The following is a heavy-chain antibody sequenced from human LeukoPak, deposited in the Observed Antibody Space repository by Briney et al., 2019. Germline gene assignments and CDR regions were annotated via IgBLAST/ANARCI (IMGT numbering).Heavy chain of an antibody. CDR3: AKVAPPYYDFWSGYYFDY. J-gene: IGHJ4*02. Sequence: PGGSLGLSCETAGFTFSSYVMHWVRQAPGKGLEWVAVISYDGSNKYYADSVKGRFTLSRDNSKNTLYLQMNSLRAEDTAVYYCAKVAPPYYDFWSGYYFDYWGQGTLVTVSS. D-gene: IGHD3-3*01. V-gene: IGHV3-30*18. CDR2: ISYDGSNK. CDR1: GFTFSSYV.